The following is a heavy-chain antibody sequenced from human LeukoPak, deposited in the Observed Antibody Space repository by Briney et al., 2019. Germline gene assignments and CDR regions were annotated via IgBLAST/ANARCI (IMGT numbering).Heavy chain of an antibody. D-gene: IGHD6-19*01. V-gene: IGHV3-53*01. CDR1: GFTGISNY. CDR3: ARDTPHQWLVRLYFQH. Sequence: GSLRLSCSASGFTGISNYMSWVRQAPGEGLEWVSVIYSGGSTYYADSVKGRFTISRDDSTNTLYLQMNSLRAEDTAVYYCARDTPHQWLVRLYFQHWGQGTLVTVSS. CDR2: IYSGGST. J-gene: IGHJ1*01.